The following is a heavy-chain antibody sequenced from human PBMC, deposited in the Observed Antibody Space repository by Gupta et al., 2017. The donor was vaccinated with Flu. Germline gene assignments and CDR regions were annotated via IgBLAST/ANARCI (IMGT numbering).Heavy chain of an antibody. CDR3: ARGGARLSWWFDP. CDR2: IYPWDSDT. CDR1: GYCVTSDC. V-gene: IGHV5-51*03. Sequence: EAQLVQLGVVVKTPGEPLKISCQGYGYCVTSDCTGGLRQMPGKGLEWMGIIYPWDSDTRYSPSFQGQVTITADKSISTAYLQWSSPKASDTAMYYCARGGARLSWWFDPWGQGSLVTVSS. D-gene: IGHD6-6*01. J-gene: IGHJ5*02.